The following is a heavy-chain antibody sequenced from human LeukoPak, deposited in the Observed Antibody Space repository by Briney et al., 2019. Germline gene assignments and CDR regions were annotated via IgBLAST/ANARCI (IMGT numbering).Heavy chain of an antibody. Sequence: HPGGSLRLSCAASGFTFSSYWMSWVRQAPGKGLEWVANIKQDGSEKYYVDSVKGRFTISRDNAKNSLYLQMNSLRAEDTAVYYCARDLLIRVAGTRLYYYSYYGMDVWGQGTTVTVSS. V-gene: IGHV3-7*01. D-gene: IGHD6-19*01. J-gene: IGHJ6*02. CDR3: ARDLLIRVAGTRLYYYSYYGMDV. CDR2: IKQDGSEK. CDR1: GFTFSSYW.